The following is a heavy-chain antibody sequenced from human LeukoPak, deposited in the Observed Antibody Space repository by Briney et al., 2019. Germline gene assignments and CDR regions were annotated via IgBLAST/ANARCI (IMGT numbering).Heavy chain of an antibody. CDR2: INGDGRNI. Sequence: PGGSLRLSCVASGFTFSSYWMHWVRQDPRKGLVWVSRINGDGRNINYADSVRGRFTISRDNAKNTLYLQMNTLRVEDTAVYYCARGFGELLYLYFDLWGRGTLVTVSS. V-gene: IGHV3-74*01. CDR3: ARGFGELLYLYFDL. J-gene: IGHJ2*01. CDR1: GFTFSSYW. D-gene: IGHD3-10*01.